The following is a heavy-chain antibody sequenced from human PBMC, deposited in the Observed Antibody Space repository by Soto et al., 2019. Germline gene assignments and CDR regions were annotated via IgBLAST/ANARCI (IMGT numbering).Heavy chain of an antibody. Sequence: LRLSCAASGFTFIDYYMSWIRQSPGKWLEWVSYISSSGSTIYYADSVKGRFTISRDNAKNSLYLQMNSLRAEDTAVYYCAREGDYDFWSGPGWFDPWGQGTLVTVSS. V-gene: IGHV3-11*01. CDR3: AREGDYDFWSGPGWFDP. CDR2: ISSSGSTI. D-gene: IGHD3-3*01. J-gene: IGHJ5*02. CDR1: GFTFIDYY.